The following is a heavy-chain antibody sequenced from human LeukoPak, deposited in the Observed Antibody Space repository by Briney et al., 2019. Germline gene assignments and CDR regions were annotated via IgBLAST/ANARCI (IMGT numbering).Heavy chain of an antibody. Sequence: ASVKVSCKASGYTFTSYGISWVRQAPGQGLEWIGWISAYNGNTNYAQKLQGRVTMTTDTSTSTAYMELRSLRSDDTAVYYCLGTFYYDSSGGDYWGQGTLVTVSS. CDR1: GYTFTSYG. CDR3: LGTFYYDSSGGDY. J-gene: IGHJ4*02. V-gene: IGHV1-18*01. CDR2: ISAYNGNT. D-gene: IGHD3-22*01.